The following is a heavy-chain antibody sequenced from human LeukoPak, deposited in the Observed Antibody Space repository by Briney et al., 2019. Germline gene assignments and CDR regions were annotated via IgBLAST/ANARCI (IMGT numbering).Heavy chain of an antibody. CDR2: INPNSGGT. V-gene: IGHV1-2*06. CDR1: GGTFSSYA. Sequence: GASVKVSCKASGGTFSSYAISWVRQAPGQGLEWMGRINPNSGGTNYAQKFQGRVTMTRDTSISTAYMELSRLRSDDTAVYYCARGARIAAAGKYYFDYWGQGTLVTVSS. CDR3: ARGARIAAAGKYYFDY. J-gene: IGHJ4*02. D-gene: IGHD6-13*01.